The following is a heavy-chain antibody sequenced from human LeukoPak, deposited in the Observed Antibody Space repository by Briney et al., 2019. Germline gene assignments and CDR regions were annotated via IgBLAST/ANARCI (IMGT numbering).Heavy chain of an antibody. CDR1: GFTFSSYA. CDR2: ISGSGGST. D-gene: IGHD1-1*01. J-gene: IGHJ5*02. Sequence: GGSLRLSCAASGFTFSSYAMSWVRQAPGKGLQWVSAISGSGGSTFYTDSVKGRFTISRDNSKNTLYLQMNSLRAEDTAVYYCAKDRAYNWNDFCWFDPWGQGTLVTVSS. V-gene: IGHV3-23*01. CDR3: AKDRAYNWNDFCWFDP.